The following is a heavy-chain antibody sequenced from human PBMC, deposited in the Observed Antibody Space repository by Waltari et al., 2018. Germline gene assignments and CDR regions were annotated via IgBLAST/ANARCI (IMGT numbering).Heavy chain of an antibody. CDR1: GGSISSSSYY. V-gene: IGHV4-39*07. Sequence: QLQLQESGPGLVKPSETLSLTCTVSGGSISSSSYYWGWIRQPPGKGLEWIGSIYYSGRTYYNPSLKSRVTISVDTSKNQFSLKLSSVTAADTAVYYCASQSSSGPDYWGQGTLVTVSS. CDR2: IYYSGRT. J-gene: IGHJ4*02. CDR3: ASQSSSGPDY. D-gene: IGHD6-13*01.